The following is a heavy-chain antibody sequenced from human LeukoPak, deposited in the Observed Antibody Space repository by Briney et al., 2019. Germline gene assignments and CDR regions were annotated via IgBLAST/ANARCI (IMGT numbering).Heavy chain of an antibody. CDR2: ISSSSSDI. V-gene: IGHV3-21*01. Sequence: GGSLRLSCAASGFTFSSYSMNWVRQAPGKGLEWVSSISSSSSDIFYADSVKGRFTISRDNAKNSLYLQMNSLRAEDTAVYYCARGRRYYGSGSYTAFDYWGQGTLVTVSS. CDR1: GFTFSSYS. D-gene: IGHD3-10*01. J-gene: IGHJ4*02. CDR3: ARGRRYYGSGSYTAFDY.